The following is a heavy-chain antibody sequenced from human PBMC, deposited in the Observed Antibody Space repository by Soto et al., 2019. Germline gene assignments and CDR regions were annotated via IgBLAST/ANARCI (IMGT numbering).Heavy chain of an antibody. V-gene: IGHV1-8*01. J-gene: IGHJ6*03. Sequence: ASVKVSCKASGYPFTSYDINWVRQATGQGLEWMGWMNPNSGNTGYAQKFQGRVTMTRNTSISTAYMELNSLRSEDTALYYCAREFPNYDFWRGYYPGYYYYYMDVWGKGTTVTVSS. CDR2: MNPNSGNT. CDR1: GYPFTSYD. D-gene: IGHD3-3*01. CDR3: AREFPNYDFWRGYYPGYYYYYMDV.